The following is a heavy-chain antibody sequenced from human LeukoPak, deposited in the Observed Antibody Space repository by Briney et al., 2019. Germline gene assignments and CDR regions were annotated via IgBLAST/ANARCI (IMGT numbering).Heavy chain of an antibody. CDR2: INHSGST. D-gene: IGHD3-10*01. CDR1: GGSFSGYY. J-gene: IGHJ3*02. CDR3: ARGRTYYYGSGSYYYQPRGERAFDI. V-gene: IGHV4-34*01. Sequence: PSETLSLTCAVYGGSFSGYYWSWIRQPPGKGLEWIGEINHSGSTNYNPSLKSRVTISVDTSKNQFSLKLSSVTAADTAVYYCARGRTYYYGSGSYYYQPRGERAFDIWGQGTMVTVSS.